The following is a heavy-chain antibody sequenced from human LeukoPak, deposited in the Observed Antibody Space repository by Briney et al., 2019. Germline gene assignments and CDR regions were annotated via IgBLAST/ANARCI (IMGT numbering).Heavy chain of an antibody. D-gene: IGHD1-14*01. J-gene: IGHJ4*02. CDR1: GFAFRSTW. CDR2: INSDGTLT. Sequence: GGSLRLSCAASGFAFRSTWMHWVRQVPGEGLVWVSRINSDGTLTTNADSVKGRFTISRDNAKNMLYLQMNSLRVEDTAVYYCVRDIGTDWGQGTLVTVPS. V-gene: IGHV3-74*01. CDR3: VRDIGTD.